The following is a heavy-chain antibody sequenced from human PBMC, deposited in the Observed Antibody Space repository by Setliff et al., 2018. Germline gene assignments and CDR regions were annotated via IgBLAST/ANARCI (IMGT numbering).Heavy chain of an antibody. Sequence: SETLSLTCIVSGGSVGSGSYYWSWIRQPAGKGLEWIGRLHTSGSIDYNPSLKSRVTISVDTSKNQFSLRLRSVTAADTAVYFCARDNTMVGATDYWGLGTLVTVSS. CDR2: LHTSGSI. D-gene: IGHD1-26*01. CDR1: GGSVGSGSYY. CDR3: ARDNTMVGATDY. J-gene: IGHJ4*02. V-gene: IGHV4-61*02.